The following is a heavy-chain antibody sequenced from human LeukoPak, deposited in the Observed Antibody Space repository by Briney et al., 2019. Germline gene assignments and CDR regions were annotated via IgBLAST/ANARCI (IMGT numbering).Heavy chain of an antibody. J-gene: IGHJ6*03. CDR3: AKDWGKTYYYYYMDV. D-gene: IGHD3-16*01. CDR2: IKQDGSEK. CDR1: GFTFSSYW. Sequence: GGSLRLSCAASGFTFSSYWMSWVRQAPGKGLEWVANIKQDGSEKYYVDSVKGRFTISRDNAKNSLYLQMNSLRAEDTAVYYCAKDWGKTYYYYYMDVWGKGTTVTISS. V-gene: IGHV3-7*01.